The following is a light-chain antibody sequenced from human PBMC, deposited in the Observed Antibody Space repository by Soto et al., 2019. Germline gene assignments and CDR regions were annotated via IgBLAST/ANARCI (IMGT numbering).Light chain of an antibody. CDR1: QGISSY. CDR2: ASS. CDR3: QQHNTFPVT. V-gene: IGKV1-9*01. J-gene: IGKJ5*01. Sequence: DIQLTQSPSFLSASVGDRVTITCRASQGISSYLAWYQQTPGKAPKLLIYASSILQSGVPSRFSGSGSGTEFTITSSSLQPEDFATYYCQQHNTFPVTFGQGTRLAI.